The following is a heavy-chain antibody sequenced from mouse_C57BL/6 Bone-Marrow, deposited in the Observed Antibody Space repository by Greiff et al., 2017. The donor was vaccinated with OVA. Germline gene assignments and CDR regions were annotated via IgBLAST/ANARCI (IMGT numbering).Heavy chain of an antibody. CDR3: TWGASTVAGLDY. J-gene: IGHJ2*01. D-gene: IGHD1-1*01. CDR2: IDPENGDT. CDR1: GFNIKDDY. V-gene: IGHV14-4*01. Sequence: VQLQQPGAELVRPGASVKLSCTASGFNIKDDYMHWVKQRPEQGLEWIGWIDPENGDTEYASKFQGKATITADTSSNTAYLQLSSLTSEDTAVYYCTWGASTVAGLDYWGQGTTLTVSS.